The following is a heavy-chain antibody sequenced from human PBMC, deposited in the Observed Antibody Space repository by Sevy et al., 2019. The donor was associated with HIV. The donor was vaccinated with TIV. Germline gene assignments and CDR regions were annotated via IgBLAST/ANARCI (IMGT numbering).Heavy chain of an antibody. J-gene: IGHJ3*01. CDR1: GFTFSDYA. V-gene: IGHV3-20*04. CDR3: ARNTYYYDSTGYGAFDL. D-gene: IGHD3-22*01. Sequence: GGSLRLSCVASGFTFSDYAMSWVRQPPGKGLEWVSSMNWKGDNTGYADSLKGRFTISRDSTKNSLFLQINSLRVEDTALCYCARNTYYYDSTGYGAFDLWGQGTMVTVSS. CDR2: MNWKGDNT.